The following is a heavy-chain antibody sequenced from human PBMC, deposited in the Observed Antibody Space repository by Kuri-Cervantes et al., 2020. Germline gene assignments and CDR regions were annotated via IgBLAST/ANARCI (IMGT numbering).Heavy chain of an antibody. CDR3: ARDWVYDFWSGYSPDYFDY. CDR1: GFTFSSYW. Sequence: GGSLRLSCAASGFTFSSYWMSWVRQAPGKGLEWVANIKQDGSEKYYVDSVKGRFTISRDNAKNSPYLQMNSLRAEDTAVYYCARDWVYDFWSGYSPDYFDYWGQGTLVTVSS. V-gene: IGHV3-7*01. CDR2: IKQDGSEK. D-gene: IGHD3-3*01. J-gene: IGHJ4*02.